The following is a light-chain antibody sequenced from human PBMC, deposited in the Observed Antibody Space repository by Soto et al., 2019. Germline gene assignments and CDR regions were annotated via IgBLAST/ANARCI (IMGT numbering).Light chain of an antibody. Sequence: EIVLTQSPCTLSLSPGESATLSCRASQSVSSNYFAWYQQNPGQAPRLLIYDASSRATGIPDRFSGSGSGTDFTLTISRLEPEDFAVYYCQQYGSSLPITFGQGTRLEI. CDR1: QSVSSNY. V-gene: IGKV3-20*01. CDR2: DAS. J-gene: IGKJ5*01. CDR3: QQYGSSLPIT.